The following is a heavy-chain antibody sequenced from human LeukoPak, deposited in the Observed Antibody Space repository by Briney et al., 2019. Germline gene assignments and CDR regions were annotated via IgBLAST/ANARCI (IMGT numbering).Heavy chain of an antibody. V-gene: IGHV3-20*04. CDR2: INWNGGKI. J-gene: IGHJ6*03. D-gene: IGHD2-15*01. CDR3: ARVEILRGAGRDPPYYMDV. Sequence: GGSLRLSCAASGFVYENYGMTWVRQAPGKGLEWVCGINWNGGKIVYADSVKGRFTISRDNAKNSLLQMNSLRAEDTALYYCARVEILRGAGRDPPYYMDVWGKAITVIVSS. CDR1: GFVYENYG.